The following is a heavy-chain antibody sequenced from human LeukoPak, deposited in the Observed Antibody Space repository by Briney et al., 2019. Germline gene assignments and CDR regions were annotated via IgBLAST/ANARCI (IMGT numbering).Heavy chain of an antibody. Sequence: PGGSLRLSCAASRFTVSANYMSWVRQAPGKGLEWVSVIYTDGSTYYADSVKGRFTISRDSSKNTLHLQMNSLRAEDTAVYYCARDDGYFDYWGQGTLVTVSS. J-gene: IGHJ4*02. D-gene: IGHD3-22*01. CDR3: ARDDGYFDY. CDR1: RFTVSANY. CDR2: IYTDGST. V-gene: IGHV3-53*01.